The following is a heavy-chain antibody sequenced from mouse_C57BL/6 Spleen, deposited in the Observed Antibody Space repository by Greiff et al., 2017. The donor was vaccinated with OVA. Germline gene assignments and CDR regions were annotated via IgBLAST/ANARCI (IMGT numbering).Heavy chain of an antibody. D-gene: IGHD4-1*01. J-gene: IGHJ1*03. CDR3: ARPGTGYFDV. CDR2: ISSGSSTI. Sequence: EVQLVESGGGLVKPGGSLKLSCAASGFTFSDYGMHWVRQAPEKGLEWVAYISSGSSTIYYADTVKGRFTISRDNAKNTLFLQRTSLRSEDTAMYYCARPGTGYFDVWGTGTTVTVSS. CDR1: GFTFSDYG. V-gene: IGHV5-17*01.